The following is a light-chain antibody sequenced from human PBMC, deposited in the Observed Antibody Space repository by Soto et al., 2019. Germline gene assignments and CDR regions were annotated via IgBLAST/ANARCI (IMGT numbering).Light chain of an antibody. J-gene: IGKJ5*01. CDR3: QQSYSTPIT. CDR2: WAS. Sequence: DIVVTQSPASLAVSLGERATINCKSSQSVLFSSNNKNYLAWYQQKPGQPPKLLIYWASTRESGVPNRFSGSGSGTDFTLTISSLQAEDVAVYYCQQSYSTPITFGQGTRLEIK. V-gene: IGKV4-1*01. CDR1: QSVLFSSNNKNY.